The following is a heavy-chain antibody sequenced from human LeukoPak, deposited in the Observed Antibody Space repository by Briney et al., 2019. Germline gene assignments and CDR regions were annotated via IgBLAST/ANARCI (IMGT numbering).Heavy chain of an antibody. D-gene: IGHD1-26*01. CDR1: GYSISSGYY. CDR2: IYHSGST. CDR3: ARGSYSRAFDI. J-gene: IGHJ3*02. V-gene: IGHV4-38-2*02. Sequence: SETLSLTYTVSGYSISSGYYWGWIRQPPGKGLEWIGSIYHSGSTYYNPSLKSRVTISVDTSKNQFSLKLSSVTAADTAVYYCARGSYSRAFDIWGQGTMVTVSS.